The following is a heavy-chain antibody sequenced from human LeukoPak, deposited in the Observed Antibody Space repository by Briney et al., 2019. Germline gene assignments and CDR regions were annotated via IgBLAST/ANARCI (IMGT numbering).Heavy chain of an antibody. Sequence: GGSLRLSCAASGFTFTSYAMSWVRQAPGKGLEWVSTINKNGGTTYYADSVKGRFTISRDNSKNTLYLQMNSLRAEDTAVYYCAKARYELVPFDYWGQGTLVTVSS. CDR3: AKARYELVPFDY. J-gene: IGHJ4*02. V-gene: IGHV3-23*01. CDR2: INKNGGTT. CDR1: GFTFTSYA. D-gene: IGHD6-13*01.